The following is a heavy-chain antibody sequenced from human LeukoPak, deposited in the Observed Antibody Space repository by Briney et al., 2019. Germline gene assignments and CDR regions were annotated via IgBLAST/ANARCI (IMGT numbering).Heavy chain of an antibody. D-gene: IGHD6-19*01. CDR1: GDSISNYY. CDR2: IFYSGST. V-gene: IGHV4-59*13. J-gene: IGHJ4*02. Sequence: KASEPLSLTCTVSGDSISNYYWSCTRHPPGKGLDWRGYIFYSGSTNYNPSLKSRVAMSVDTSKSQSSLKLSSVTAADTAIYFCARYSSGWSYFDYWGQGTLVTVSS. CDR3: ARYSSGWSYFDY.